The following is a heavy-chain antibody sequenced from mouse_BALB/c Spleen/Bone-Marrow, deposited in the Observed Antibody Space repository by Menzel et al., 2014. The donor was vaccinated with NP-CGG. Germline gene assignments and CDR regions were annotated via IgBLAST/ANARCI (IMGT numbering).Heavy chain of an antibody. Sequence: EVKLMESGGGLVKPGGSLKLSCAASGFTFSSYTMSWVRQTPEKRLERVATISTGGSYTDYPDSVKGRFTISRDNAKNTLYLQMSSLKSEDTAMYYCTRDQRYGNYIYAMDYWGQGTSVTVSS. V-gene: IGHV5-6-4*01. CDR2: ISTGGSYT. CDR1: GFTFSSYT. D-gene: IGHD2-10*02. CDR3: TRDQRYGNYIYAMDY. J-gene: IGHJ4*01.